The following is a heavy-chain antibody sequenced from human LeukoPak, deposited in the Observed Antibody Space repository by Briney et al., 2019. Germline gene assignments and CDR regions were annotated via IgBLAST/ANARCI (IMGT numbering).Heavy chain of an antibody. CDR3: ARGIVVVAATGRDDAFDI. J-gene: IGHJ3*02. CDR1: GYSFTSYW. Sequence: GESLKISCKGSGYSFTSYWIGWVRQMPGKGLEWMGIIYPGDSDTRYSPSFQGQVTISADKSISTAYLQWSSLKASDTAMYYCARGIVVVAATGRDDAFDIWGQRTMVTVSS. D-gene: IGHD2-15*01. V-gene: IGHV5-51*01. CDR2: IYPGDSDT.